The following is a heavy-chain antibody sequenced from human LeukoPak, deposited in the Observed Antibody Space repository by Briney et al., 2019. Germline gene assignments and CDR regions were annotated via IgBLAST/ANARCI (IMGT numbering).Heavy chain of an antibody. CDR2: IYHSGST. Sequence: KPSETLSLTCAVSGYSISSGYYWGWIRQPPGKGLEWIGSIYHSGSTNYNPSLKSRVTISVDTSKNKFSLKLSSVTAADTAVYYCARYVWGSYPTFEDYWGQGTLVTVSS. V-gene: IGHV4-38-2*01. J-gene: IGHJ4*02. D-gene: IGHD3-16*02. CDR3: ARYVWGSYPTFEDY. CDR1: GYSISSGYY.